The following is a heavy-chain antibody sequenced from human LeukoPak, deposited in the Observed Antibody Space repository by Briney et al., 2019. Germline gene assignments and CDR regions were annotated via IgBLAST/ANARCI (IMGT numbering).Heavy chain of an antibody. CDR3: GSDPNGDYVGALGY. J-gene: IGHJ4*01. D-gene: IGHD2-8*01. V-gene: IGHV3-23*01. Sequence: GGSLRLSCAASGFTFSNYAMSWVRRAPGKGLEWFSTVSDKGDATAHADSVKGRFTISRDNAKNTMYLQMNSLRVDDTATYFCGSDPNGDYVGALGYWGRGALVTVSS. CDR1: GFTFSNYA. CDR2: VSDKGDAT.